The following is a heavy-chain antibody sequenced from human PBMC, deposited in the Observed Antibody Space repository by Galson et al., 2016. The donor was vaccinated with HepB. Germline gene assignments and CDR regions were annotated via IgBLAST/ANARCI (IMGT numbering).Heavy chain of an antibody. CDR3: AREGMIWFGESSPAPFYFDS. CDR2: ISSAGSHT. D-gene: IGHD3-10*01. V-gene: IGHV3-11*06. CDR1: GFNFSDYY. Sequence: SLRLSCATSGFNFSDYYMTWIRQAPGKGLEWVSYISSAGSHTKYADSVKGRFTISRDNAKRTLSLHINSLRAEDTAVYFCAREGMIWFGESSPAPFYFDSWGQGTPVTVSS. J-gene: IGHJ4*02.